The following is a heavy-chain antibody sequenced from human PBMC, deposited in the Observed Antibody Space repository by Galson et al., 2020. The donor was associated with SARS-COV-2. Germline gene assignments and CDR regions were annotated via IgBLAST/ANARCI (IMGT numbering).Heavy chain of an antibody. Sequence: ASVKVSCKASGYTFTGYYMHWVRQAPGQGLQWMGWINPNSGGTNYAQKFQGRVTMTRDTSISTAYMELSRLRSDDTAVYYCARSADVLRYFDWLSTPFDYWGQGTLVTVSS. J-gene: IGHJ4*02. D-gene: IGHD3-9*01. CDR3: ARSADVLRYFDWLSTPFDY. CDR1: GYTFTGYY. V-gene: IGHV1-2*02. CDR2: INPNSGGT.